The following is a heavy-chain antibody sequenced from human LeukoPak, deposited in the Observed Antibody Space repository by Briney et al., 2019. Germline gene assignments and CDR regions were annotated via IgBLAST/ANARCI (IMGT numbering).Heavy chain of an antibody. D-gene: IGHD2/OR15-2a*01. V-gene: IGHV1-69*04. J-gene: IGHJ5*01. CDR2: IIPILGIA. CDR3: ARGSSDQLLNRFVC. Sequence: ASVKVSCKASGGTFSSYAISWVRQAPGQGLEWMGRIIPILGIANYAQKFQGRVTITADKSTSTAYMELSSLRSEDTAVYYCARGSSDQLLNRFVCWGQRTLVTVSS. CDR1: GGTFSSYA.